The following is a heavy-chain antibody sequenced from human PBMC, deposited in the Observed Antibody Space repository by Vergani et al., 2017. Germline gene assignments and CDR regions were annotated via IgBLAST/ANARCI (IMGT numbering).Heavy chain of an antibody. J-gene: IGHJ4*02. D-gene: IGHD6-13*01. CDR2: ISYDGSNK. Sequence: QVQLVESGGGVVQPGRSLRLSCAASGFTFSSYAMHWVRQAPGKGPEWVAVISYDGSNKYYADSVKGRFTISRDNSKNTLYLQMNSLRAEDTAVYYCARDEAWYSSSWYGYWGQGTMVTVSS. V-gene: IGHV3-30-3*01. CDR1: GFTFSSYA. CDR3: ARDEAWYSSSWYGY.